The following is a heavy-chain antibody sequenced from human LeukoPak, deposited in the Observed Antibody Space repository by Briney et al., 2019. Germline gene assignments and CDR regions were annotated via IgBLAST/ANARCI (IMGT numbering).Heavy chain of an antibody. J-gene: IGHJ4*02. V-gene: IGHV3-43*02. CDR1: GFTFHGYA. CDR3: AKDMRCTSTSCYGPFDF. Sequence: GGSLRLSCTASGFTFHGYAMHWVRQVPGKGLEWVSLISGDGGGTDYADSVKGRFTISRDNSKNSLYLQMNSLRTEDTALYFCAKDMRCTSTSCYGPFDFWGQGTLVTVSS. D-gene: IGHD2-2*01. CDR2: ISGDGGGT.